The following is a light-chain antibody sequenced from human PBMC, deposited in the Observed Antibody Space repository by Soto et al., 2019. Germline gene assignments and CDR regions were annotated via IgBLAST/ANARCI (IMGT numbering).Light chain of an antibody. CDR3: QTCGTGMHVV. Sequence: QSVLTQSPSASASLGASVKLTCTLSSGHSSYAIAWHQQQPEKGPRYLMKLDSDGSHTKGDAIPDRFSGSSSGAERYLTISSLQSEDADDYYCQTCGTGMHVVFGGGTKLTVL. V-gene: IGLV4-69*01. CDR1: SGHSSYA. CDR2: LDSDGSH. J-gene: IGLJ2*01.